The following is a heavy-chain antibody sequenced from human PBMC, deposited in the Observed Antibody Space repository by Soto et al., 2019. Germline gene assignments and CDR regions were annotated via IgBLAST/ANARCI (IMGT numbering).Heavy chain of an antibody. CDR1: GYTFTGYY. D-gene: IGHD3-3*01. J-gene: IGHJ5*02. Sequence: QVQLVQSGAEVKKPGASVKVSCKASGYTFTGYYMHWVRQAPGQGLEWMGWINPNSGGTNYEQKFQGRVTLTRDTSIRTAYIELSRLRSDDTAVYYCARSPPITIFGVANNWFDPWGQGTLVTVSS. CDR3: ARSPPITIFGVANNWFDP. V-gene: IGHV1-2*02. CDR2: INPNSGGT.